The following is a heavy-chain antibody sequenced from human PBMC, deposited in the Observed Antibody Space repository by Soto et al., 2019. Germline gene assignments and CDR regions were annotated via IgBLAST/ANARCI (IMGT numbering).Heavy chain of an antibody. V-gene: IGHV1-2*02. D-gene: IGHD1-7*01. Sequence: ASVKVSSKGSGYTFTGYYIHWVRQTPGQGPVWMGEISPQTGGTKYAQKYQGRVTVNRDMSITAYYVQSSLLRPADTAAYYCGGGRSRELIVFYWSQKTVVTVAS. CDR1: GYTFTGYY. CDR2: ISPQTGGT. J-gene: IGHJ4*02. CDR3: GGGRSRELIVFY.